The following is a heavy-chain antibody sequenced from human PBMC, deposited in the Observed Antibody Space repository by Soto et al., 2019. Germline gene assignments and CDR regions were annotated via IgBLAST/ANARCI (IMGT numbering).Heavy chain of an antibody. CDR2: IYSDGTT. Sequence: KPSETLSLTCTVSGGSISGCYWSWVRQPAGKGLEWVGRIYSDGTTNYSPSLKNRVTMSVDTSEDQFSLNLSSVTAADTAVYYCSRVGCSNSKCYTRGMDVWGQGTTVTVSS. CDR3: SRVGCSNSKCYTRGMDV. D-gene: IGHD2-2*01. CDR1: GGSISGCY. J-gene: IGHJ6*02. V-gene: IGHV4-4*07.